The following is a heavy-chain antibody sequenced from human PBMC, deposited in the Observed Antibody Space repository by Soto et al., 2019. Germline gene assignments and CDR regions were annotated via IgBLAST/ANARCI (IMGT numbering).Heavy chain of an antibody. CDR2: IYYRGST. Sequence: QVQLQESGPGLVKPSQTLSLTCTVSGVSISNGGYYWSWIRQHPGKGLEWIGYIYYRGSTYYNPSLKSRVTIAVDTSKNQFALKLSSVTAADTAVYYCAGTYYGYTDYWGQGTLVTISS. V-gene: IGHV4-31*03. D-gene: IGHD1-26*01. J-gene: IGHJ4*02. CDR3: AGTYYGYTDY. CDR1: GVSISNGGYY.